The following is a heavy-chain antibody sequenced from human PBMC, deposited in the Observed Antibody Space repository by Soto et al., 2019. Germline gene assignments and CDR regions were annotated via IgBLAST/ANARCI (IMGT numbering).Heavy chain of an antibody. Sequence: DVQLLESGGGLIQPGGSLRVSCAASGFTFSSYAMNWVRQAPGKGLEWVSVISGSGGIPYYADSVKGRFTISRDNSKNTLYLQMTSLRAEDTAVYFCAKDRDYEILTGYDYDHYAMDVWGQGNTVTVSS. J-gene: IGHJ6*02. CDR2: ISGSGGIP. CDR1: GFTFSSYA. D-gene: IGHD3-9*01. V-gene: IGHV3-23*01. CDR3: AKDRDYEILTGYDYDHYAMDV.